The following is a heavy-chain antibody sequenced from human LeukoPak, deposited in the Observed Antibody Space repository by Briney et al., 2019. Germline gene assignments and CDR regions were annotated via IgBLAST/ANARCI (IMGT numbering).Heavy chain of an antibody. Sequence: ASVKVSCKTSDYTFTNYGFTWVRQAPGQGLEWMGWISAYNGNTNYAQKLQGRVTMTTDTSTSTAYMELRSLRSDDTAVYYCARPTEDGYRTDAFDTWGQGTMVTVSS. D-gene: IGHD5-24*01. J-gene: IGHJ3*02. CDR1: DYTFTNYG. CDR3: ARPTEDGYRTDAFDT. CDR2: ISAYNGNT. V-gene: IGHV1-18*01.